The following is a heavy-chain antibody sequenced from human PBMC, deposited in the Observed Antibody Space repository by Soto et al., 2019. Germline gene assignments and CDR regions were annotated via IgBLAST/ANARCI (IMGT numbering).Heavy chain of an antibody. CDR2: TRSNGEYT. D-gene: IGHD6-6*01. CDR3: AKESMSVAVSASRVYGMDV. J-gene: IGHJ6*02. Sequence: GSLRLSCAASRFTFSNYAMTWVRQAPGKGLEWVSTTRSNGEYTYYADSVKGRFTVSRDNSQNALFLEMSSLRAEDTAVYYCAKESMSVAVSASRVYGMDVWGQGTTVTVSS. CDR1: RFTFSNYA. V-gene: IGHV3-23*01.